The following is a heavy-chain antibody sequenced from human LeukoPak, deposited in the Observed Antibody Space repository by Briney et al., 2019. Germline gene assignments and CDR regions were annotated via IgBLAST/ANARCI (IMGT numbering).Heavy chain of an antibody. J-gene: IGHJ6*02. CDR3: ARDYGDYVDYYYYYGMDV. D-gene: IGHD4-17*01. CDR2: IIPILGIA. Sequence: SVKVSCKASVGTFSSYAISWVRQAPGQGLEWMGRIIPILGIANYAQKFQGRVTITADKSTSTAYMELSSLRSEDTAVYYCARDYGDYVDYYYYYGMDVWGQGTTVTVSS. CDR1: VGTFSSYA. V-gene: IGHV1-69*04.